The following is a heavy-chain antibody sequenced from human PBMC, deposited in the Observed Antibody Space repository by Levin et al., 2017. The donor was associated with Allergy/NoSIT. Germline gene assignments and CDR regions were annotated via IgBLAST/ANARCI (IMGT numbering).Heavy chain of an antibody. J-gene: IGHJ5*02. CDR1: GGSISSYY. CDR3: AITRVDTAGHWFDP. D-gene: IGHD5-18*01. Sequence: PSETLSLTCTVSGGSISSYYWSWIRQPPGKGLEWIGYIYYSGSTNYNPSLKSRVTISVDTSKNQFSLKLSSVTAADTAVYYCAITRVDTAGHWFDPWGQGTLVTVSS. CDR2: IYYSGST. V-gene: IGHV4-59*01.